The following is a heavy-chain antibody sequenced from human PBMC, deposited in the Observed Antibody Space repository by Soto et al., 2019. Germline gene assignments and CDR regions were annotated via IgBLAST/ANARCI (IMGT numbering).Heavy chain of an antibody. V-gene: IGHV1-3*01. D-gene: IGHD2-2*01. CDR3: ARARPAGIVVVPAAMHWFDP. CDR1: GYTFTSYA. CDR2: INAGNGNT. J-gene: IGHJ5*02. Sequence: ASVKVSCKASGYTFTSYAMHWVRQAPGQRLEWMGWINAGNGNTKYSQKFQGRVTITRDTSASTAYMELSSLRSEDTAVYYCARARPAGIVVVPAAMHWFDPWGQGTLVTVSS.